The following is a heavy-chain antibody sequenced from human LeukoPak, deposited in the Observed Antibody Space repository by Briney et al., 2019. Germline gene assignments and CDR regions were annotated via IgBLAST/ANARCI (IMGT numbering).Heavy chain of an antibody. CDR2: ISYDGSNK. J-gene: IGHJ6*02. CDR1: GFTFSSYA. V-gene: IGHV3-30-3*01. CDR3: ARGGIVGPTSYFYYGMDV. D-gene: IGHD1-26*01. Sequence: HSGGSLRLSCAASGFTFSSYAMHWVRQAPGEGLEWVAVISYDGSNKYYADSVKGRFTISRDNSKNTLYLQMNSLRAEDTAVYYCARGGIVGPTSYFYYGMDVWGQGTTVTVSS.